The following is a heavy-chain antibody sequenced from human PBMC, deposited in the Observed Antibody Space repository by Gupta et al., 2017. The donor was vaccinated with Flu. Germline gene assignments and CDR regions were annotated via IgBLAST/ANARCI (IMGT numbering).Heavy chain of an antibody. CDR2: IIPIFGTA. CDR1: TDT. V-gene: IGHV1-69*01. Sequence: TDTIGWVRQAPGQGREWMGGIIPIFGTANYAQKFQGRVTITADESTSTAYMDLSSLRSEDTAVYYCARDLGSGTYGWFDSWGQGTLVTVSS. D-gene: IGHD1-26*01. CDR3: ARDLGSGTYGWFDS. J-gene: IGHJ5*01.